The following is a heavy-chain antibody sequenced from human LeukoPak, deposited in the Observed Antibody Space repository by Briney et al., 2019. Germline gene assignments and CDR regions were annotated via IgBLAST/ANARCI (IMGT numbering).Heavy chain of an antibody. Sequence: PGGSLRLSCAASGFTVSSYSMNWVRQAPGKGPEWVSSISSSSSYIYYADSVKGRFTISRYNAKNSLYLQMNSLRAEDTAVYYCARDRDDYPYYWGQGTLVTVSS. CDR3: ARDRDDYPYY. CDR1: GFTVSSYS. CDR2: ISSSSSYI. D-gene: IGHD4-11*01. J-gene: IGHJ4*02. V-gene: IGHV3-21*01.